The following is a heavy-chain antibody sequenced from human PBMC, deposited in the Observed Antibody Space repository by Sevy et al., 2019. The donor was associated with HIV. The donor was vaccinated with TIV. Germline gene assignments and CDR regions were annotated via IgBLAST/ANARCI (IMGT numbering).Heavy chain of an antibody. CDR3: ATSRDYYERSGSNFDF. CDR1: GYTLTELS. V-gene: IGHV1-24*01. CDR2: FDPEDGET. J-gene: IGHJ4*02. D-gene: IGHD3-22*01. Sequence: ASVKVPCKVSGYTLTELSMHWVRQAPGKGLEWMGSFDPEDGETIYAQKFQGRVTMTDDTSTDTAYMELSSLRSEDTAVYYCATSRDYYERSGSNFDFWGQGTLVTVSS.